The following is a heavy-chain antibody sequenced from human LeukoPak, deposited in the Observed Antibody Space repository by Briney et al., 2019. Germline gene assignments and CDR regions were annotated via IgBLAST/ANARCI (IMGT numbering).Heavy chain of an antibody. CDR2: IYYSGST. Sequence: SETLSLTCAVSGGSISSYYWSWIRQPPGKGLEWIGHIYYSGSTNYNPSLKSRVTISIDTSKNHFSLKLSSVTAADTAVYYCARHQMATISHFDYWGQGTLVTVSS. J-gene: IGHJ4*02. CDR1: GGSISSYY. CDR3: ARHQMATISHFDY. V-gene: IGHV4-59*08. D-gene: IGHD5-24*01.